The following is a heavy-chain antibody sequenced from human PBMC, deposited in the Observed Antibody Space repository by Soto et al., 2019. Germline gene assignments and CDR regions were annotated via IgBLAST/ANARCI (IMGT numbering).Heavy chain of an antibody. Sequence: GSLRLSCAASGFTFSSYGMHWVRQAPGKGLEWVAVIWYDGSNKYYTDSVKGRFTISRDNSKNTLYLQMNSLRAEDTAVYYCARAQVPAAMAAFDYWGQGTLVTVSS. D-gene: IGHD2-2*01. V-gene: IGHV3-33*01. J-gene: IGHJ4*02. CDR1: GFTFSSYG. CDR3: ARAQVPAAMAAFDY. CDR2: IWYDGSNK.